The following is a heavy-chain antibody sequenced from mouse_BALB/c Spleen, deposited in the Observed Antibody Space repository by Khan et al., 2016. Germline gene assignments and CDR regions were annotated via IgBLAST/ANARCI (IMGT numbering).Heavy chain of an antibody. CDR1: GYTLANYG. J-gene: IGHJ1*01. CDR3: ARDFGNDGYCDV. CDR2: INTYTGET. D-gene: IGHD2-2*01. Sequence: QIQLVQSGPELKKPGETVKISCRASGYTLANYGVIWVKQAPGKGLKWMVWINTYTGETIYTDDFKGRFAFSLETSANIVYLEINNLKNEDTATYFCARDFGNDGYCDVWGAGTTVTVSS. V-gene: IGHV9-3-1*01.